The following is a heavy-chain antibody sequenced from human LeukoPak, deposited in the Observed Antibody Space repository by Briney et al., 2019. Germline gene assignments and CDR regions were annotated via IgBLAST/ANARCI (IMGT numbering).Heavy chain of an antibody. D-gene: IGHD1-14*01. CDR3: ARDNHSGAFYI. J-gene: IGHJ3*02. CDR1: GFTFTAYT. Sequence: GGSLRLSCAASGFTFTAYTINWVRQAPGKGLEWVSYISGSTTDIYYADSVKGRFTISRDNAKRSVYLQMNSLGVEDTAIYYWARDNHSGAFYILGQR. CDR2: ISGSTTDI. V-gene: IGHV3-21*01.